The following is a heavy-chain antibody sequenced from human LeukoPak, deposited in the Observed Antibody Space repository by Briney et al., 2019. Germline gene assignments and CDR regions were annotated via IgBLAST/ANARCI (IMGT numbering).Heavy chain of an antibody. CDR1: GYTFTGYY. V-gene: IGHV1-2*02. CDR3: AKDRAVVTSSLSNWFDP. D-gene: IGHD2-21*02. Sequence: GASVKVSCKASGYTFTGYYIHWVRQAPGQGLEWMGWINPKSGGTDYTQKFQGRVTMTRDTSIRTAYMELSSLRSDDTAVYYCAKDRAVVTSSLSNWFDPWGQGTLVTVSS. J-gene: IGHJ5*02. CDR2: INPKSGGT.